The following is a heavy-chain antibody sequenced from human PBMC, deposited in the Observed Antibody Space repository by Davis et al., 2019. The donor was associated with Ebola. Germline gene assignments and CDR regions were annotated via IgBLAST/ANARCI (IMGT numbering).Heavy chain of an antibody. V-gene: IGHV4-31*03. CDR1: GGSIARTTYF. J-gene: IGHJ6*03. CDR2: IYYNGTT. CDR3: ARDNCGGDCYPRYYYYMDE. Sequence: PSETLSLTCTVSGGSIARTTYFWTWIRQHPGKGLEWIGHIYYNGTTSFNPSLESRVTMSTDTSNNQFSLTLSSGTAADTAVYFCARDNCGGDCYPRYYYYMDEWGTGTTVTVSS. D-gene: IGHD2-21*02.